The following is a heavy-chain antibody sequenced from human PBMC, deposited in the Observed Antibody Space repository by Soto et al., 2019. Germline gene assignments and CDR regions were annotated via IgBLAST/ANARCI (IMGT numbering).Heavy chain of an antibody. J-gene: IGHJ5*02. D-gene: IGHD3-10*01. V-gene: IGHV3-30*03. Sequence: QAHLVESGGGVVQPGRSLRLSCAASGFTFTSYGMHWVRQAPGTRLEWVAVISYDGGLQHYADSVKGRFTISRDNSKNMVLQQMNRLKAGDTAVYYCVSDRGCGHASVPYPWGQGTLVSVSS. CDR1: GFTFTSYG. CDR2: ISYDGGLQ. CDR3: VSDRGCGHASVPYP.